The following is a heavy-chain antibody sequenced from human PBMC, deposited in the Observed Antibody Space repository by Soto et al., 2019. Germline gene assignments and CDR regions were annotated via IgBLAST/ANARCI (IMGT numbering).Heavy chain of an antibody. CDR1: GFRLSGFD. Sequence: GGSLRLSCAASGFRLSGFDVHWVRQASGEGLEWVGRIKTEAESYATGVAASMKGRFTLSRDDPKNTAYLQMSSLRTEDTAVYYCTRRSCTAGGCYSDFDFWGQGTLVTVSS. CDR2: IKTEAESYAT. J-gene: IGHJ4*02. CDR3: TRRSCTAGGCYSDFDF. D-gene: IGHD2-15*01. V-gene: IGHV3-73*01.